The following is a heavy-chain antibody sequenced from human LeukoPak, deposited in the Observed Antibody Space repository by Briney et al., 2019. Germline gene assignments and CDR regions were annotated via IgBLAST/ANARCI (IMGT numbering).Heavy chain of an antibody. CDR3: ARHVGGYCSSTSCYTNWFDP. V-gene: IGHV3-11*01. Sequence: KSGGSLRLSCAASGFTFSDYYMSWIRQAPGKGLEWDSYISSSGSTIYYADSVKGRFTISRDNAKNSLYLQMNSLRAEDTAVYYCARHVGGYCSSTSCYTNWFDPWGQGTLVTVSS. D-gene: IGHD2-2*02. CDR2: ISSSGSTI. CDR1: GFTFSDYY. J-gene: IGHJ5*02.